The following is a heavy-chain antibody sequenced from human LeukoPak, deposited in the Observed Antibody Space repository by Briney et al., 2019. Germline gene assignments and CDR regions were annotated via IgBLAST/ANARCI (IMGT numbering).Heavy chain of an antibody. CDR1: GGTFSSYA. V-gene: IGHV1-69*05. CDR3: ARGGDFEHYYYYMDV. J-gene: IGHJ6*03. D-gene: IGHD3-10*01. Sequence: SVKVSCKASGGTFSSYAISWVRQAPGQGLEWMGRIIPIFGTANYAQKFQGRVTITTDESTSTAYMELSSLRSDDTAVYYCARGGDFEHYYYYMDVWGKGTTVTVSS. CDR2: IIPIFGTA.